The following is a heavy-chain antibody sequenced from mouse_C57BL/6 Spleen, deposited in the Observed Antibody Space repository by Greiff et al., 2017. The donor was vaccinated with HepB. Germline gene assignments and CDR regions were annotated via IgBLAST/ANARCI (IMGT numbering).Heavy chain of an antibody. CDR2: IDPENGDT. Sequence: VQLQQSGAELVRPGASVKLSCTASGFNIKDDYMHWVKQRPEQGLEWIGWIDPENGDTEYASKFQGKATITADTSSNTAYLQLSSLTSEDTAVYYCTTSSNYQWSYAMDYWGQGTSVTVSS. J-gene: IGHJ4*01. CDR1: GFNIKDDY. V-gene: IGHV14-4*01. CDR3: TTSSNYQWSYAMDY. D-gene: IGHD2-5*01.